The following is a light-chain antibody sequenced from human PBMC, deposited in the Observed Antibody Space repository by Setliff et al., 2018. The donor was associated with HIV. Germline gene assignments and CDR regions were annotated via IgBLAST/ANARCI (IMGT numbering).Light chain of an antibody. Sequence: DIQMTQSPPAMSASVGDRVTITCRASRAVKNYLVWFQQKPGKVPKRLIYGASGLQSGVPSRFSGSGSGTEFTLAISSLQPEDVATYYCLQHNSYPPTFGQGTKV. CDR2: GAS. V-gene: IGKV1-17*03. CDR3: LQHNSYPPT. J-gene: IGKJ1*01. CDR1: RAVKNY.